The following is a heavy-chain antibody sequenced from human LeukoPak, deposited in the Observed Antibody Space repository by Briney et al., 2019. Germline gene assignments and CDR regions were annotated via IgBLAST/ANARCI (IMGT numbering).Heavy chain of an antibody. J-gene: IGHJ4*02. CDR3: ARINLNPDY. Sequence: SSETLSLTCAVSGYSIIRGYHWDWIRQPPGKGLEWIGSIHHSGSTYYNPSLKSRVTISVDTSKNQFSLKLSSVTAADTAVYYCARINLNPDYWGQGTLVTVSS. V-gene: IGHV4-38-2*01. CDR1: GYSIIRGYH. D-gene: IGHD1-14*01. CDR2: IHHSGST.